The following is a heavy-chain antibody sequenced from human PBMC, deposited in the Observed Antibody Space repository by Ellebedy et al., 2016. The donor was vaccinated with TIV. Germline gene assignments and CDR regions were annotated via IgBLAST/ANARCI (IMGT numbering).Heavy chain of an antibody. CDR1: GYTFTDYY. D-gene: IGHD4-17*01. Sequence: AASVKVSCKASGYTFTDYYIHWVRQAPGQGPEWMGWINPNSGGTNYAQKFQGRVTMTRDTTISTAFMERTRLTSDDTAVYYCARDGSVTTVFDYWGQGTLVTVSS. J-gene: IGHJ4*02. CDR2: INPNSGGT. CDR3: ARDGSVTTVFDY. V-gene: IGHV1-2*02.